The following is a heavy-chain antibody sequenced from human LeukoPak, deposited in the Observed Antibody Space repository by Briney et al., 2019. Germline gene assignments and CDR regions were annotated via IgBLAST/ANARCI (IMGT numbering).Heavy chain of an antibody. J-gene: IGHJ4*02. Sequence: SQTLSLTCAISGDIVSGNTAAWNWIRQSPSRGLEWLGRTLYRSKWYNDYTLSVKSRISINPDTSKNQFSLQLNFVTPEDTAVYYCAREVAGTYAFDYWGQGTLVTVSS. CDR1: GDIVSGNTAA. V-gene: IGHV6-1*01. D-gene: IGHD6-19*01. CDR3: AREVAGTYAFDY. CDR2: TLYRSKWYN.